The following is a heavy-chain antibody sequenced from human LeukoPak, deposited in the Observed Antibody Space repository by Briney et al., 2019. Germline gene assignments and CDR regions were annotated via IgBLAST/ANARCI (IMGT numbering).Heavy chain of an antibody. CDR1: GGSISSYY. D-gene: IGHD3-3*01. CDR3: ARHPGTIFGVVIKDWFDP. J-gene: IGHJ5*02. Sequence: SETLSLTCTVSGGSISSYYWGWIRQPPGKGLEWIGSIYYSGSTYYNPSLKSRVTISVDTSKDQFSLKLSSVTAADTAVYYCARHPGTIFGVVIKDWFDPWGQGTLVTVSS. V-gene: IGHV4-39*01. CDR2: IYYSGST.